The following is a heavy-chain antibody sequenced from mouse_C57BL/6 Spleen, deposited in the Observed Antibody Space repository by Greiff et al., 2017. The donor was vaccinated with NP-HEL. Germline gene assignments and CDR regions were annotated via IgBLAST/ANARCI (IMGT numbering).Heavy chain of an antibody. Sequence: EVQLVESGGGLVQPGGSLKLSCAASGFTFSDYYMYWVRQTPEKRLEWVAYISNGGGSTYYPDTVKGRFTISRDNAKNTLYLQMSRLKSEDTAMYYCARRYDYDVAMDYWGQGTSVTVSS. CDR3: ARRYDYDVAMDY. CDR2: ISNGGGST. D-gene: IGHD2-4*01. V-gene: IGHV5-12*01. J-gene: IGHJ4*01. CDR1: GFTFSDYY.